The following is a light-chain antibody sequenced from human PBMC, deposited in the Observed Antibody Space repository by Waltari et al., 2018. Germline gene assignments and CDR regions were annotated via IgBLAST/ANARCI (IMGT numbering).Light chain of an antibody. CDR3: ETWDRNSLV. CDR2: LEGSGNY. J-gene: IGLJ2*01. Sequence: QPVLTQSSSASSSLGSSVKLTRTLNSGHSSYIIAWHQQQPGQAPRFSMQLEGSGNYNKGSGVPDRFSGSTSGADRYLTISNLQSEDEADYYCETWDRNSLVFGRGTKLTVL. V-gene: IGLV4-60*03. CDR1: SGHSSYI.